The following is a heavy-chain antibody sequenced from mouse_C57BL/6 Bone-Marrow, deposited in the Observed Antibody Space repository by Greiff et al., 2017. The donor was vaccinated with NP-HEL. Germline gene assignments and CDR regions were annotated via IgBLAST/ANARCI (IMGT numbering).Heavy chain of an antibody. CDR3: ARYPQLTGSYYYFDY. V-gene: IGHV3-8*01. J-gene: IGHJ2*01. CDR1: GYSITSDY. Sequence: EVHLVESGPGLAKPSQTLSLTCSVTGYSITSDYWNWIRKFPGNKLEYMGYISYSGSTYYNPSLKSRISITRDTSKNQYYLQLNSVTTEDTATYYCARYPQLTGSYYYFDYWGQGTTLTVSS. D-gene: IGHD4-1*01. CDR2: ISYSGST.